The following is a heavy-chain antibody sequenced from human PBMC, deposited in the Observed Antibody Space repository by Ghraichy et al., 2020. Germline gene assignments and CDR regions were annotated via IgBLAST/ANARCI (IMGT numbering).Heavy chain of an antibody. D-gene: IGHD6-6*01. CDR3: AREYSSSSGRSFDY. CDR2: ISSGGSTI. V-gene: IGHV3-48*02. J-gene: IGHJ4*02. Sequence: GGSLRLSCAASGFTFGTYSMNWVRQAPGKGLEWISYISSGGSTIYYADSVKGRFTISRDKAKNSLYLQMNSLRDEDTAVYYCAREYSSSSGRSFDYWGQGTLVTVSS. CDR1: GFTFGTYS.